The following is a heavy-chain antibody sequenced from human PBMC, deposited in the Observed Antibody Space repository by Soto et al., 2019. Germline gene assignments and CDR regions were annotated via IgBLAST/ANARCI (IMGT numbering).Heavy chain of an antibody. CDR2: INAHNGNT. V-gene: IGHV1-18*01. CDR1: GSTFPSST. CDR3: AIADYGDPDS. J-gene: IGHJ4*02. Sequence: QVQLVQSGAEVKKPGASVKVSCKASGSTFPSSTVSWVRQAPGQGLEWMGWINAHNGNTKYAQKFQGRLTMTTDTSTGTGYMELRSLRYDDTAIYFCAIADYGDPDSWGQGTLVTVSS. D-gene: IGHD4-17*01.